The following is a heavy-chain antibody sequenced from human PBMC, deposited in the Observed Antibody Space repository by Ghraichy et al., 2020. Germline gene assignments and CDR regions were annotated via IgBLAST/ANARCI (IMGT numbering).Heavy chain of an antibody. CDR3: TTLMCINGACSSP. V-gene: IGHV1-2*02. J-gene: IGHJ4*02. CDR1: GYTFTGYY. CDR2: INPKNGGT. Sequence: ASVKVSCKASGYTFTGYYIQWVRQAPGQGLEWMGWINPKNGGTNYAQQFQGRVMMTRDTAINTVYVELNRLRSDDTALYFCTTLMCINGACSSPWGQGTLVTVSS. D-gene: IGHD2-8*01.